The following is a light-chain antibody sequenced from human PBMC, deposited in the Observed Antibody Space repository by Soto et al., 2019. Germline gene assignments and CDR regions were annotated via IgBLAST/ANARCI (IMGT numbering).Light chain of an antibody. J-gene: IGLJ2*01. V-gene: IGLV2-11*01. CDR1: SSDVGAYNF. CDR3: CSYAGTYSPV. CDR2: DVS. Sequence: QSALTQPPSVSGSPGQSVTISCTGTSSDVGAYNFVSWYQQHPGKAPKLIIFDVSARPSGVPDRFSGSKSGNTASLTISGLQADDEADYCCCSYAGTYSPVLGGGTKLTVL.